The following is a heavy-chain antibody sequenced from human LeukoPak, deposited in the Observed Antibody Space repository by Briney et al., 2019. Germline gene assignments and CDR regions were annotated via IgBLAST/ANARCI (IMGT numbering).Heavy chain of an antibody. D-gene: IGHD2-21*02. CDR1: GFTFNRCW. CDR2: IDPDGRDT. CDR3: TSWGDTTAEYFQR. J-gene: IGHJ1*01. Sequence: GGSLRLSCVVSGFTFNRCWMNWVRQAPGKGLEWVAHIDPDGRDTYYVDSVKGRFTISRDNAQNSMYLQMNSLRVEDTAVYYCTSWGDTTAEYFQRWGQGTLVTVSS. V-gene: IGHV3-7*01.